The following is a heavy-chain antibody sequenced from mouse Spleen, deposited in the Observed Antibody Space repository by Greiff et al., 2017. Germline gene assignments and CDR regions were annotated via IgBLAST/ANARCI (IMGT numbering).Heavy chain of an antibody. CDR2: IWRGGST. D-gene: IGHD4-1*01. Sequence: VQLQQSGPGLVQPSQSLSITCTVSGFSLTSYGVHWVRQSPGKGLEWLGVIWRGGSTDYNAAFISRLSISKDNSKSQVFFKMNSLQADDTAIDYCARTGTGYFDYWGQGTTLTVSS. J-gene: IGHJ2*01. CDR1: GFSLTSYG. CDR3: ARTGTGYFDY. V-gene: IGHV2-2*01.